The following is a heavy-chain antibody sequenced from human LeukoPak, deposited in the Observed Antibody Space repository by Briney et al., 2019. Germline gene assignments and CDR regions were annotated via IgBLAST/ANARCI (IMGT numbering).Heavy chain of an antibody. V-gene: IGHV3-23*01. CDR2: ISGSGTNT. J-gene: IGHJ4*01. CDR1: GFTFTNYA. CDR3: AKSPGSSGWFFDF. D-gene: IGHD6-19*01. Sequence: PGGSLRLSCAASGFTFTNYAMSWVRQAPGKRLEWVSSISGSGTNTYYADSVKGRFTISRDTSNNTLYLQMNSLRVEDTAVYYCAKSPGSSGWFFDFWGHGTLVTVSS.